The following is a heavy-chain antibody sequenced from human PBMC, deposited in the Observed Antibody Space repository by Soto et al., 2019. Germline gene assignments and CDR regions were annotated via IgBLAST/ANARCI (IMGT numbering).Heavy chain of an antibody. CDR2: IWYDGNNK. D-gene: IGHD2-8*01. J-gene: IGHJ6*03. Sequence: GGSLRLSCAASGFTFSSYCMHWVRQAPGKGLEWVALIWYDGNNKYYVDSVKGRFTISRDNSKNTLYLQMNNLRAEDTAVYYCARGNGNFFYYMDVWGKGTTVTVSS. V-gene: IGHV3-33*01. CDR1: GFTFSSYC. CDR3: ARGNGNFFYYMDV.